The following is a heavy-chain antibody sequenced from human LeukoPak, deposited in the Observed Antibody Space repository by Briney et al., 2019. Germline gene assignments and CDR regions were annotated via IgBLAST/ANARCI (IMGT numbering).Heavy chain of an antibody. D-gene: IGHD4-23*01. Sequence: GGSLKLSCAASGFTFSGSNMSWVRQAPGKGLEWVSSISSSSSYIYYADSVKGRFTVSRDNAKNSLYLLMNSLRAEDTAVYYCARTTVVTLIDYWGQGTLVTVSS. CDR2: ISSSSSYI. V-gene: IGHV3-21*01. CDR1: GFTFSGSN. J-gene: IGHJ4*02. CDR3: ARTTVVTLIDY.